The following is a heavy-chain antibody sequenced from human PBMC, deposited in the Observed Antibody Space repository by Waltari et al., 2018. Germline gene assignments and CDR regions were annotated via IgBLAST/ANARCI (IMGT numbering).Heavy chain of an antibody. V-gene: IGHV3-7*01. CDR1: GFTLSNYW. J-gene: IGHJ3*02. D-gene: IGHD3-22*01. CDR3: VRDQWFAFDI. Sequence: EVQLVESGGGLVQPGGSLRLSCAASGFTLSNYWMRWVGQAPGKVPEWVANIMTDGREEYYVDSVRGRFTISRDNAKNSLYLQMNSLRPEDTAVYYCVRDQWFAFDIWGQGTMVTVSS. CDR2: IMTDGREE.